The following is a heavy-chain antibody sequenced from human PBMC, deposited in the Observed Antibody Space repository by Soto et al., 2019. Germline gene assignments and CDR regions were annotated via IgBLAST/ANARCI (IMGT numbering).Heavy chain of an antibody. CDR1: GFTLSSYG. CDR2: ISYNGNNQ. D-gene: IGHD6-19*01. V-gene: IGHV3-30*18. J-gene: IGHJ3*02. Sequence: QIQLVESGGGVVQPGASQRLSCAASGFTLSSYGMNWVRHAPGKGLECVAVISYNGNNQYYAESVRGRFTIYRDNSKSTLYLQMTSLRAEDTAVYYCAKDRGHLAVAAITGGGDFDKWGQGIMVTVSS. CDR3: AKDRGHLAVAAITGGGDFDK.